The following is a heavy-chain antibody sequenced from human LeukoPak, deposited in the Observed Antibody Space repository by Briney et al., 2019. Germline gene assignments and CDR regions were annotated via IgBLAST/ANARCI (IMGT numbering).Heavy chain of an antibody. CDR1: GYSFTSYC. CDR3: GMSGDRVPLQDDVFDV. J-gene: IGHJ3*01. V-gene: IGHV5-51*01. CDR2: IYPGDSGP. Sequence: GESLKISCNVSGYSFTSYCIGWVRQMPEKGLEWMGIIYPGDSGPTYSPSFQGQVTISVDKSINTAYLQWSSLQASDTAMYYCGMSGDRVPLQDDVFDVWGQGTMVTVST. D-gene: IGHD1-26*01.